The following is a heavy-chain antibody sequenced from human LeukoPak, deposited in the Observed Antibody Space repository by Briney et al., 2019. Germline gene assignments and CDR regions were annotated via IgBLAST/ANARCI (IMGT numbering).Heavy chain of an antibody. V-gene: IGHV3-48*03. CDR2: ISSSGSTI. D-gene: IGHD6-19*01. CDR1: GFTFSSYE. CDR3: ARESSDRNRFPNYYYYMDV. Sequence: GGSLRLSCAASGFTFSSYEMNWVRQAPGKGLEWVSYISSSGSTIYYADSVKGRFTISRDNAKNSLYLQMNSLRAEDTAVYYCARESSDRNRFPNYYYYMDVWGKGTTVTISS. J-gene: IGHJ6*03.